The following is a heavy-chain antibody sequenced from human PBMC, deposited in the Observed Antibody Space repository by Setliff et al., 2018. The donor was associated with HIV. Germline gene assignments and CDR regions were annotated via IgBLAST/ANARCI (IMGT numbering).Heavy chain of an antibody. CDR3: ARGGANPSWFDS. CDR2: IHYDGRDQ. Sequence: GSLRLSCATSGFTFSNYGMHWVRQAPGKGLEWVTFIHYDGRDQYYADSVKGRFTISRDNAKNTLYLQMNSLRAEDTAVYYCARGGANPSWFDSWGQGTLVTVSS. J-gene: IGHJ5*01. D-gene: IGHD3-16*01. V-gene: IGHV3-30*02. CDR1: GFTFSNYG.